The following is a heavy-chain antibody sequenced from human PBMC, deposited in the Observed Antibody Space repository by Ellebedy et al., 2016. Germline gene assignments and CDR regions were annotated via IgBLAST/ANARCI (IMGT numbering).Heavy chain of an antibody. CDR1: GYTFTAYY. CDR3: ARSYYDSSGYLDY. J-gene: IGHJ4*02. CDR2: INPNSGAT. V-gene: IGHV1-2*04. Sequence: ASVKVSCKASGYTFTAYYMHWVRQAPGQGLEWIGWINPNSGATTFAQKFQGWVTMTRDTSISTAYMELSRLTSDDTAVYYCARSYYDSSGYLDYWGQGTLVTVSS. D-gene: IGHD3-22*01.